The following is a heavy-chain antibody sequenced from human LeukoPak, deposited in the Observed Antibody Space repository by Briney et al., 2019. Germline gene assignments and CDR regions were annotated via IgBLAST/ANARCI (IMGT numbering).Heavy chain of an antibody. CDR1: GGSISSSNW. V-gene: IGHV4-4*02. Sequence: SGTLSLTCAVSGGSISSSNWWSWVRQPPGKGLEWIGEIYHSGSTNYNPSLKSRVTISVDKSKNQFSLKLSSVTAADTAVYYCARAGAKYCSSTSWYVEWFDPWGQGTLVTVSS. D-gene: IGHD2-2*01. CDR2: IYHSGST. J-gene: IGHJ5*02. CDR3: ARAGAKYCSSTSWYVEWFDP.